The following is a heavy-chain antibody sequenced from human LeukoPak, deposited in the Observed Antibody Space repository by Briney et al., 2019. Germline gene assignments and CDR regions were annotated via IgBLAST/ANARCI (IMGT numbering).Heavy chain of an antibody. CDR1: GGSFSGYY. J-gene: IGHJ4*02. V-gene: IGHV4-34*01. CDR2: INHSGST. CDR3: ARFRRTLLWFGELGLDY. Sequence: SETLSLTCAVYGGSFSGYYWSWIRQPPGKGLEWIGEINHSGSTNYNPSLKSRVTISVDTSKNQFSLKLSSVTAADTAVYYCARFRRTLLWFGELGLDYWGQGTLVTVSS. D-gene: IGHD3-10*01.